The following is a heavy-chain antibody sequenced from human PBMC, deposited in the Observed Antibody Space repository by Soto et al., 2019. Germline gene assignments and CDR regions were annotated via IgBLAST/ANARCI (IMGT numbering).Heavy chain of an antibody. CDR2: ITNKANSYST. D-gene: IGHD2-15*01. CDR1: GFTFSDHY. Sequence: GGSLRLSCAASGFTFSDHYMDWVRQAPGEGLEWVGRITNKANSYSTYYAASVKGRFIVSRDDSKNSLYLEMNSLRTEDTALYSWASGYCIGGTCSSSPGNSGGHGTLVTVSS. CDR3: ASGYCIGGTCSSSPGNS. J-gene: IGHJ5*01. V-gene: IGHV3-72*01.